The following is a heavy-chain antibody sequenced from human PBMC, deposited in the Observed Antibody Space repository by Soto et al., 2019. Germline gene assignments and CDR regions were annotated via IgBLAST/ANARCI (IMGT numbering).Heavy chain of an antibody. CDR3: ASGTHRVATTDFDY. CDR2: ISYDGNNK. Sequence: GGSLRLSCAASGFTFNSFAMHWVRQAPGKGLEWVAVISYDGNNKYYADSVKGRFTISRDNSKSTLYVQMNSLRVEDAAVYYCASGTHRVATTDFDYWGQGXLVTVSS. J-gene: IGHJ4*02. V-gene: IGHV3-30-3*01. CDR1: GFTFNSFA. D-gene: IGHD5-12*01.